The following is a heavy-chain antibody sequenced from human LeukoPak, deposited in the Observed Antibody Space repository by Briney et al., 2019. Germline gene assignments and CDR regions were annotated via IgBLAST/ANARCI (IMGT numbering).Heavy chain of an antibody. J-gene: IGHJ1*01. CDR1: GLTLSKYV. CDR2: ISGSGGST. Sequence: GGSLRLSCAASGLTLSKYVMSWVRQSPGKGLEWVSGISGSGGSTYYADSVKGRFTISRDNSKNTLYLQMNSLRAEDTAVYYCAKGVAAAASAEYFQHWGQGTLVTVSS. CDR3: AKGVAAAASAEYFQH. D-gene: IGHD6-13*01. V-gene: IGHV3-23*01.